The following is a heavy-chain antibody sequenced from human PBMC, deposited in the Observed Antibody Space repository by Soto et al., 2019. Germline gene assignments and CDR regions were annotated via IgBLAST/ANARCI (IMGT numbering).Heavy chain of an antibody. Sequence: SETLSLTCTVYGGSISSDYWSWIRQPPGKGLEWIGYIYYSGSTNYNPSLKSRVTISVDTSKNQFSLKLSSVTAADTAVYYCGRVIFGVLNNYYYSYSMDVWGKGTTVTVS. CDR2: IYYSGST. V-gene: IGHV4-59*01. D-gene: IGHD3-3*01. CDR3: GRVIFGVLNNYYYSYSMDV. CDR1: GGSISSDY. J-gene: IGHJ6*03.